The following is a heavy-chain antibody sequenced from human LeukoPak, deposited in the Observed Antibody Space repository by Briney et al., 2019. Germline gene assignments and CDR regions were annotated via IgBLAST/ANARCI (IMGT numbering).Heavy chain of an antibody. CDR2: INPNSGGT. V-gene: IGHV1-2*02. Sequence: ASVKVSCKASGYTFTGYYMHWVRQAPGQGLEWMGWINPNSGGTNYAQKFQGRVTMTRDTSISTAYMELSRLRSDDTAVYYCARDYKWLRLSDYYYYYMDVWGKGTTVTVSS. J-gene: IGHJ6*03. CDR1: GYTFTGYY. CDR3: ARDYKWLRLSDYYYYYMDV. D-gene: IGHD5-12*01.